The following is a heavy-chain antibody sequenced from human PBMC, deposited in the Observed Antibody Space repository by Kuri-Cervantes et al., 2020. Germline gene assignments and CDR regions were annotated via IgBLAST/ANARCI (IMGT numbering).Heavy chain of an antibody. CDR2: IYYSGST. CDR3: AREGGYSGYGYFDY. CDR1: GGSISSGGYY. D-gene: IGHD5-12*01. J-gene: IGHJ4*02. Sequence: LRLSCTVSGGSISSGGYYWSWIRQHPGKGLEWIGYIYYSGSTYYNPSLKSRVTISVGTSKNQFSLKLSSVTAADTAVYYCAREGGYSGYGYFDYWGQGTLVTVSS. V-gene: IGHV4-31*03.